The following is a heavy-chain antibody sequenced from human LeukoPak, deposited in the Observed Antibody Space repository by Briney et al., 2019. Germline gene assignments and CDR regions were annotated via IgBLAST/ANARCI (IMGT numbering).Heavy chain of an antibody. CDR3: ARAGAFNRLDY. D-gene: IGHD1-14*01. J-gene: IGHJ4*02. CDR2: IYYSGST. V-gene: IGHV4-59*01. Sequence: SETLSLTCTVSDDSLSRYYWSWVRQPAGKGLEWIGYIYYSGSTNYNPSLKSRVTISVDTSNNQFSLKLSSVTAADTAVYYCARAGAFNRLDYWGQGTLVTVSS. CDR1: DDSLSRYY.